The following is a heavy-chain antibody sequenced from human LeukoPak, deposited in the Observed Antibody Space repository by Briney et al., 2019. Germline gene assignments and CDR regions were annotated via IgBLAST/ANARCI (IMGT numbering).Heavy chain of an antibody. J-gene: IGHJ3*02. Sequence: SQTLSLTCTVSGGSINSGNYYWSWIRQPAGKGLEWIGRIYTSGSTNSHPSLRTRVTISVDTSRNQFSLKLSSVTAADTDVYYCARGASYDSDDAFDIWGQGTMVTVSS. D-gene: IGHD3-3*01. CDR1: GGSINSGNYY. CDR3: ARGASYDSDDAFDI. CDR2: IYTSGST. V-gene: IGHV4-61*02.